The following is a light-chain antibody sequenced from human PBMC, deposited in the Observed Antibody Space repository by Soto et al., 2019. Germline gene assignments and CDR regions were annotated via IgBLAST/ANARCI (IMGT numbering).Light chain of an antibody. CDR3: CSYAGTYTRV. CDR2: DVN. V-gene: IGLV2-11*01. J-gene: IGLJ1*01. Sequence: QSALTQPRSVSGSPGQSVTISCTRTSSDVDNYNNVSWYQQHPGKAPKLLIYDVNKRPSGVPYRFSGSKSGITASLTISGLQAGDEADYFCCSYAGTYTRVFGTGTKLTVL. CDR1: SSDVDNYNN.